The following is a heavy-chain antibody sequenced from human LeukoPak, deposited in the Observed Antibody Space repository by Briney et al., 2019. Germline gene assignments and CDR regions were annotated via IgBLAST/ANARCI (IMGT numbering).Heavy chain of an antibody. CDR2: IYTSGST. V-gene: IGHV4-61*02. D-gene: IGHD3-10*01. J-gene: IGHJ4*02. CDR3: ARGPTYYYGSGSYRY. Sequence: SETLSLTCTVSGGSISSGSYYWSWIRQPAGKGLERIGRIYTSGSTNYNPSLKSRVTISVDTSKNQFSLKLSSVTAADTAVYYCARGPTYYYGSGSYRYWGQGTLVTVSS. CDR1: GGSISSGSYY.